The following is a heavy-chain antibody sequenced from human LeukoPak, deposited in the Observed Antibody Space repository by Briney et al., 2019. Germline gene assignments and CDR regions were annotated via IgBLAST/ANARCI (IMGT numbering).Heavy chain of an antibody. Sequence: GGSLRLSCAASGFTFSSHWMHWVRQAPGKGLEWVSGISWNSGSIDYADSVKGRFAISRDNAKNSLYLQMNSLRTEDTALYFCAKGRLYGIAAAPIDYWGQGALVTVSS. CDR1: GFTFSSHW. V-gene: IGHV3-9*01. CDR3: AKGRLYGIAAAPIDY. J-gene: IGHJ4*02. CDR2: ISWNSGSI. D-gene: IGHD6-13*01.